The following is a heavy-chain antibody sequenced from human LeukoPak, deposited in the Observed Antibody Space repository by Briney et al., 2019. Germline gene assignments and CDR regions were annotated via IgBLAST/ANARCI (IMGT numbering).Heavy chain of an antibody. CDR3: ARSRVGDYVWGSYRYEVGAFDI. V-gene: IGHV4-39*01. Sequence: PSETLSLTCTVSGGSISSSSYYWGWIRQPPGKGLEWIGSIYYSGSTYYNPSLKSRVTISVDTSKNQFSLKLSSVTAADTAVYYCARSRVGDYVWGSYRYEVGAFDIWGQGTMVTVSS. CDR2: IYYSGST. D-gene: IGHD3-16*02. CDR1: GGSISSSSYY. J-gene: IGHJ3*02.